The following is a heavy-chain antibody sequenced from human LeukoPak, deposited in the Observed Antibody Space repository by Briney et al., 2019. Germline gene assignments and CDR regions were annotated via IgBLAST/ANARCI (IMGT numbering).Heavy chain of an antibody. Sequence: PGGSLRLSCAASGFTFSDYYMSWIRQAPGKGLEWVSYISSSSSYKNYADSVKGRFTISRDNAKNSLYLQMNSLRAEDTAVYYCAREVKAVPGDESFDYWGQGTLVTVSS. CDR2: ISSSSSYK. CDR1: GFTFSDYY. CDR3: AREVKAVPGDESFDY. J-gene: IGHJ4*02. V-gene: IGHV3-11*05. D-gene: IGHD6-19*01.